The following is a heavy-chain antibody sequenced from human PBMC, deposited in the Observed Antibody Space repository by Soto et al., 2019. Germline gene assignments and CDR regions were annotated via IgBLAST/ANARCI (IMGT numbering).Heavy chain of an antibody. CDR1: GFTVSSNY. J-gene: IGHJ4*02. CDR3: AITGAGYYIV. D-gene: IGHD3-3*01. Sequence: LRLSCAASGFTVSSNYLSWVRQAPGKGLEWVSVIFSADNTHYADSVKGRFTISRDNSKNTVFLQMNSLRAEDTAVYYCAITGAGYYIVWGQGTPVTLSS. CDR2: IFSADNT. V-gene: IGHV3-53*01.